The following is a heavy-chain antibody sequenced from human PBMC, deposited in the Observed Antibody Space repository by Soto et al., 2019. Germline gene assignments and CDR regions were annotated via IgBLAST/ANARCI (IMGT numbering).Heavy chain of an antibody. D-gene: IGHD2-15*01. J-gene: IGHJ6*02. CDR3: AREQVILGTYGMDV. CDR1: GGTFSSYT. Sequence: QVQLVQSGAEVKKPGSSVKVSCKASGGTFSSYTISWVRQAPGQGLEWMGRIIPILGIADYAQNFQGRVTITADKSTSTAYMELRSLRSEDTAVYYCAREQVILGTYGMDVWGQGTTVTVSS. V-gene: IGHV1-69*08. CDR2: IIPILGIA.